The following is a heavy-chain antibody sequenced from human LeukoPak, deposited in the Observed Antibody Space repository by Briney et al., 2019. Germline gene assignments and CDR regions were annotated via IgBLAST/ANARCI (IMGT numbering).Heavy chain of an antibody. V-gene: IGHV3-23*01. CDR3: AKGTTTLVVTKIDY. Sequence: PGGSLRLSCAASGFTFSTYAMSWVRQAPGKGLEWVSVISGSGGSTYYADSVKGRFTISRDNSKNTLYLQMNSLRAEDTAVYYYAKGTTTLVVTKIDYWGQGTLVTVSS. CDR1: GFTFSTYA. D-gene: IGHD4-23*01. CDR2: ISGSGGST. J-gene: IGHJ4*02.